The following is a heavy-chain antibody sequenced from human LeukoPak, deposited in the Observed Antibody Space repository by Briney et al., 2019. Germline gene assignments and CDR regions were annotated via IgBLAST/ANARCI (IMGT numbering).Heavy chain of an antibody. D-gene: IGHD3-22*01. CDR3: ARVGSYDSSGYPPFDY. CDR2: IYYSGST. Sequence: PSETLSLTCTVSGGSISDYYWSWIRQPPGKGLEWIGYIYYSGSTNYNPSLKSRVTISVDTSKNQFSLKLSSVTAADTAVYYCARVGSYDSSGYPPFDYWGQGTLVTVSS. V-gene: IGHV4-59*01. CDR1: GGSISDYY. J-gene: IGHJ4*02.